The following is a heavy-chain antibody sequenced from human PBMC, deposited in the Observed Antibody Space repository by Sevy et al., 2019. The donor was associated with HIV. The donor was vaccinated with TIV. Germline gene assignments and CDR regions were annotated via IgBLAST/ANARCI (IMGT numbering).Heavy chain of an antibody. V-gene: IGHV4-4*07. CDR3: ARGGGYFDDGFDI. Sequence: SETLTLTCTVSGGSIGDYYCTWIRQPAGKGLEWIGRIYTSGSTNYKPSLKSRVTMSVGTSKSQFSLTLSSLTAADTAIYYCARGGGYFDDGFDIWGQGTMVTVSS. J-gene: IGHJ3*02. D-gene: IGHD3-10*01. CDR2: IYTSGST. CDR1: GGSIGDYY.